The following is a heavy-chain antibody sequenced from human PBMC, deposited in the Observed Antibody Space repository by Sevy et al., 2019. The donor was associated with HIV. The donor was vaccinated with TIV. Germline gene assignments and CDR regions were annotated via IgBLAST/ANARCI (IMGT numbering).Heavy chain of an antibody. D-gene: IGHD5-18*01. CDR3: ARDRAYSAVDY. CDR2: INEDGGRL. Sequence: GGSLRLSCVASGFTFSDSWMIWDRQAPGKGLERIAFINEDGGRLGYVDSVRGRFTISRENIKNSLYLQMNNLRAEDTALYFCARDRAYSAVDYWGQGALVTVSS. CDR1: GFTFSDSW. J-gene: IGHJ4*02. V-gene: IGHV3-7*01.